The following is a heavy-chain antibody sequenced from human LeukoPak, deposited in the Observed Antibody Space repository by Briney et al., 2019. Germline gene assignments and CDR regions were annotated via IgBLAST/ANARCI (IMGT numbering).Heavy chain of an antibody. Sequence: PGGSLRLSCAASGFTFSSYAMSWVRQAPGKGLEWVGRIKSKTDGGTIDYAAPVKGRFTISRDDSKNTLYLQMNSLKTEDTAVYYCTTVGVAGTFGGYYYYGMDVWGQGTTVTVSS. CDR1: GFTFSSYA. CDR3: TTVGVAGTFGGYYYYGMDV. D-gene: IGHD6-19*01. J-gene: IGHJ6*02. CDR2: IKSKTDGGTI. V-gene: IGHV3-15*01.